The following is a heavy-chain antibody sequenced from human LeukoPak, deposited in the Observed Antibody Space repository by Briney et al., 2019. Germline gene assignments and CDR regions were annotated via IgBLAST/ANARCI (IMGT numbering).Heavy chain of an antibody. CDR2: ISAYNGNT. Sequence: GASVKVSCKASGGTFSSYAISWVRQAPGQGLEWMGWISAYNGNTNYAQKLQGRVTMTTDTSTSTAYMELRSLRSDDTAVYYCARDGGRTTVPYYYYYYMDVWGKGTTVTVSS. CDR3: ARDGGRTTVPYYYYYYMDV. J-gene: IGHJ6*03. V-gene: IGHV1-18*01. CDR1: GGTFSSYA. D-gene: IGHD4-17*01.